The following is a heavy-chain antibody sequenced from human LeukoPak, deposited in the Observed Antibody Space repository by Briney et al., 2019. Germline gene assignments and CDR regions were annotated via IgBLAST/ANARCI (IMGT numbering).Heavy chain of an antibody. CDR1: GGTFSSYA. V-gene: IGHV1-69*05. CDR3: AIENYYDSSGYYR. CDR2: IIPIFGTA. J-gene: IGHJ5*02. Sequence: ASVKVSCKASGGTFSSYAISWVRQAPGQGLEWMGRIIPIFGTANYAQKLQGRVTVTTDTSTSTAYMELRSLRSDDTAVYYCAIENYYDSSGYYRWGQGTLVTVSS. D-gene: IGHD3-22*01.